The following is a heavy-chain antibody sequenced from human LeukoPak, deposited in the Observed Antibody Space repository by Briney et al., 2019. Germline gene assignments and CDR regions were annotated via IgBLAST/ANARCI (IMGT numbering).Heavy chain of an antibody. Sequence: SETLSLTCTVSGYSISSGYYWGWIRQPPGKGLEWIGSIYHSGSTYYNPSLKSRVTISVDTSKNQFSLKLSSVTAADTAVYYCARELVVRSPKIDYWGQGTLVTVSS. D-gene: IGHD3-10*01. V-gene: IGHV4-38-2*02. J-gene: IGHJ4*02. CDR1: GYSISSGYY. CDR2: IYHSGST. CDR3: ARELVVRSPKIDY.